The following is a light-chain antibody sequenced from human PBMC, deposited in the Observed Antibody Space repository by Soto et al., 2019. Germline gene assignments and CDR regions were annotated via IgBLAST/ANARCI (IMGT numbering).Light chain of an antibody. CDR3: SSYTGTNTRYV. Sequence: QSVLTQSVSVSGSPGHLITISCTGPSSDVGAYYFVSWYQHRPGKAPTPILYEVTTCPRRMSSRFSGSKSGNTASLITSGVQADDEAYYHCSSYTGTNTRYVFGTGTKVTVL. CDR2: EVT. V-gene: IGLV2-14*01. CDR1: SSDVGAYYF. J-gene: IGLJ1*01.